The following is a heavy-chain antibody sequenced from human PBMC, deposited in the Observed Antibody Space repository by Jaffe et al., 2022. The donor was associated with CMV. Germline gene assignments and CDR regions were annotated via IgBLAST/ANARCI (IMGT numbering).Heavy chain of an antibody. V-gene: IGHV3-73*01. J-gene: IGHJ5*01. CDR2: IRSRANNYAT. CDR1: GFTFSGSA. D-gene: IGHD3-10*01. CDR3: RRGASSDS. Sequence: EVQLVQSGGDLVQPGGSLKLSCAASGFTFSGSAMHWVRQASGKGLEWVGRIRSRANNYATAYAASVKGRFTISRDDSKNTAYLQMDSLKTEDTAVYYCRRGASSDSWGQGTLVTVSS.